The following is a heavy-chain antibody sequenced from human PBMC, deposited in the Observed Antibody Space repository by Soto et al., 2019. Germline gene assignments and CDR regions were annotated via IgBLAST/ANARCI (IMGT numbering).Heavy chain of an antibody. V-gene: IGHV1-8*01. D-gene: IGHD5-18*01. CDR2: MNPNSGNT. CDR1: GYTFTSYD. J-gene: IGHJ4*02. CDR3: ARAEDTATFNY. Sequence: QVQLVQSGAEVKKPGASVKVSCKASGYTFTSYDINWVRQATGQGLEWMGWMNPNSGNTGYAQKFQGXXTXTXTTSISTADMELSSLRSEDTAVYYCARAEDTATFNYWGQGTLVTVSS.